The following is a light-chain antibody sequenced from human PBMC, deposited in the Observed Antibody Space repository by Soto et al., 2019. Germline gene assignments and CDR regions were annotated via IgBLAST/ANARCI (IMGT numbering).Light chain of an antibody. CDR1: QSISTI. CDR3: QHYNNWPSMYT. V-gene: IGKV3-15*01. Sequence: EIVMTQSPATLSVSPGERATLSCRASQSISTILAWYQQRPGQAPRLLIHGASTRATGIPARFSGSGSGTEFTLTISSLQSEDFAVYYCQHYNNWPSMYTFGQGTKLEIK. CDR2: GAS. J-gene: IGKJ2*01.